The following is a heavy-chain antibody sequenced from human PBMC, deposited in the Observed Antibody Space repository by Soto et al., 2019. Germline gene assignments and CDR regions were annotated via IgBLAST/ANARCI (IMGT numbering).Heavy chain of an antibody. D-gene: IGHD6-6*01. Sequence: SETLSLTCTVSGGSISSGGYYWGWIRQPPGKGLEWIGSIYYSGSTYYNPSLKSRVTISVDTSKNQFSLKLSSVTAADTAVYYCARHDRASIAARSNTRNNWFDPWGQGTLVTVSS. CDR3: ARHDRASIAARSNTRNNWFDP. CDR2: IYYSGST. CDR1: GGSISSGGYY. J-gene: IGHJ5*02. V-gene: IGHV4-39*01.